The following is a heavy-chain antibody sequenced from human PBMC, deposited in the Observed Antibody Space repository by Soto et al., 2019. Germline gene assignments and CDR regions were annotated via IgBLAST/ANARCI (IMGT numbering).Heavy chain of an antibody. Sequence: QVQPVQSGAEVKKPGSSVKVSCKASGGTFSSYAISWVRQAPGQVLEWMGGIIPIFGTANYAQKFQGRVTITADESTSTAYMELSRLRSEDTAVYYCARIVDTAMVTGGYYGMDVWGQGTTVTVSS. CDR3: ARIVDTAMVTGGYYGMDV. J-gene: IGHJ6*02. CDR2: IIPIFGTA. CDR1: GGTFSSYA. V-gene: IGHV1-69*01. D-gene: IGHD5-18*01.